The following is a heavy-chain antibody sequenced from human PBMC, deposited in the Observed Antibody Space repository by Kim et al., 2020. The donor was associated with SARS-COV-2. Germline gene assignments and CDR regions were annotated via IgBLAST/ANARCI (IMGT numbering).Heavy chain of an antibody. V-gene: IGHV4-39*01. J-gene: IGHJ4*02. D-gene: IGHD3-22*01. CDR2: IYYSGNT. Sequence: SETLSLTCTVSGGSISTSCYYWGWLRQPPGKGLEWIGNIYYSGNTYYNSSHKSRVTIFLDTSKNQFTLKLSSVTAADTAVYYCARALDYYDRSAYYDWGQGTLVTVSA. CDR3: ARALDYYDRSAYYD. CDR1: GGSISTSCYY.